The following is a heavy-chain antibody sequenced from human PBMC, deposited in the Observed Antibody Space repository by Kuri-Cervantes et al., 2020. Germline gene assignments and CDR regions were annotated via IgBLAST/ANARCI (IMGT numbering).Heavy chain of an antibody. CDR2: IYTSGST. J-gene: IGHJ6*02. V-gene: IGHV4-4*07. CDR1: GVSLRSYC. Sequence: ESLTLLCTHAGVSLRSYCCGWIWHSAGKGLEWIGRIYTSGSTNYNPSLKSRVTMSVDTSKNQFSLKLSSVTAADTAVYYCARDLTYYDFWSGYYSYYYYGMDVWGQGPTVTVSS. D-gene: IGHD3-3*01. CDR3: ARDLTYYDFWSGYYSYYYYGMDV.